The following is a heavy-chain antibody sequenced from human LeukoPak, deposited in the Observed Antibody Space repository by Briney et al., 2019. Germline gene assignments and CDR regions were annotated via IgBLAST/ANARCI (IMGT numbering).Heavy chain of an antibody. CDR3: AKDSVALAQQLAHFDY. D-gene: IGHD6-13*01. J-gene: IGHJ4*02. V-gene: IGHV3-30*18. CDR1: GFTFSSYG. Sequence: PGGSLRLSCAASGFTFSSYGMHWVRQAPGKGLEWVAVISYDGSNKYYADSVKGRFTISRDNSKNTLYLQMDSLRAEDTAVYYCAKDSVALAQQLAHFDYWGQGTLVTVSS. CDR2: ISYDGSNK.